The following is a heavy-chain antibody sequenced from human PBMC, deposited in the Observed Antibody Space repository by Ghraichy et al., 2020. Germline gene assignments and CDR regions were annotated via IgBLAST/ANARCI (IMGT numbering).Heavy chain of an antibody. J-gene: IGHJ4*02. CDR2: ISINGDIT. D-gene: IGHD2-15*01. Sequence: GSLRLSCEASGFDFSTYAMTWVRLAPGKGLEWVSTISINGDITKYGDSVKGRFIISRDNSKNTLSLQMNSLRAEDSAVYYCARGWFNLQYWGQGTLVTVSS. CDR3: ARGWFNLQY. CDR1: GFDFSTYA. V-gene: IGHV3-23*01.